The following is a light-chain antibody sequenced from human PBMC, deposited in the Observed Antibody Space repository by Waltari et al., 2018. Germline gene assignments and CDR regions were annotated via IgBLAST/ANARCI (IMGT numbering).Light chain of an antibody. Sequence: QSALTQPPPASGSPGQSVPISYTGTSSDVGDYYNVSWYQHHPGKAPKFMIYEVSKRPSGVPDRFSGSKSGNTASLTVSGLQAEDEADYYCSSYAGSNTWVFGGGTKLTVL. CDR2: EVS. V-gene: IGLV2-8*01. CDR1: SSDVGDYYN. J-gene: IGLJ3*02. CDR3: SSYAGSNTWV.